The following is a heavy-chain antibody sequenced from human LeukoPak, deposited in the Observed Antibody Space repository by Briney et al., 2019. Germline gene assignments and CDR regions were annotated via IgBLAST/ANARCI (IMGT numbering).Heavy chain of an antibody. D-gene: IGHD2-2*01. Sequence: ASVKVSCKASGYTFTSYYMHWVRQAPGQGLEWMGIINPSGGSTSYAQKFQGRVTMTRDTSTSTVYMELSSLRSEDTAVYYCARDLRERYCSSTSCYAGNYYYGMDVWGQGTTVTVSS. CDR1: GYTFTSYY. J-gene: IGHJ6*02. V-gene: IGHV1-46*01. CDR3: ARDLRERYCSSTSCYAGNYYYGMDV. CDR2: INPSGGST.